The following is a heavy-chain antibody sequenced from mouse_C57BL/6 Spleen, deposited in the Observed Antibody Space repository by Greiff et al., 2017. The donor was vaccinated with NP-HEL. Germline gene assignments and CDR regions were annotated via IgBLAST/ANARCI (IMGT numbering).Heavy chain of an antibody. CDR1: GYSFTGYY. CDR3: ARGDPGWYFDV. V-gene: IGHV1-42*01. J-gene: IGHJ1*03. Sequence: EVQLQQSGPELVKPGASVKISCKASGYSFTGYYMNWVKQSPEKSLEWIGEINPSTGGTTYNQKFKAKATLTVDKSSSTAYMQLKSLPSEDSAVYYCARGDPGWYFDVWGTGTTVTVAS. CDR2: INPSTGGT.